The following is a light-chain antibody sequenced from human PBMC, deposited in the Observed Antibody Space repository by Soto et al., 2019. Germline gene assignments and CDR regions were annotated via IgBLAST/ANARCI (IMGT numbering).Light chain of an antibody. V-gene: IGLV2-8*01. J-gene: IGLJ1*01. Sequence: QLVLTQPPSASGFPGQSVTISCTGTSSDVGYYDYVSWYQQHPGKAPKLVIYEATKRPSGVPDRVSASKSGNTASLTVSGLRAEDEADYYCSSYAGSNSFVFGSGTKLTVL. CDR3: SSYAGSNSFV. CDR1: SSDVGYYDY. CDR2: EAT.